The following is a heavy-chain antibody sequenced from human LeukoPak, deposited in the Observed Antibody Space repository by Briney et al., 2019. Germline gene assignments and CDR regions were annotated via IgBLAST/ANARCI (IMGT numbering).Heavy chain of an antibody. D-gene: IGHD6-13*01. V-gene: IGHV3-30*18. CDR2: ISYDGSNK. CDR1: GFTFSSNG. CDR3: AKDLSSSWALDY. J-gene: IGHJ4*02. Sequence: GRSLRLSCGASGFTFSSNGMHWVRQAPGKGLEWVAVISYDGSNKYYADSVKGRFTISRDDCKNTLSLQMNSLRTEDTAVYYCAKDLSSSWALDYWGQGTLVTVSS.